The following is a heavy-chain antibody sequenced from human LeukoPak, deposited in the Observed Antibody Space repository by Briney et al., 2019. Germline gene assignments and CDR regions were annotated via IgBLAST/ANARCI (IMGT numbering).Heavy chain of an antibody. CDR3: ARVGPSSYSSGWYGGRYYYGMDV. CDR2: INHSGST. V-gene: IGHV4-61*08. CDR1: NGSVSSVGYY. J-gene: IGHJ6*02. Sequence: SETLSLTCTVSNGSVSSVGYYWSWIRQPPGKGLEWIGEINHSGSTNYNPSLKSRVTISVDTSKNQFSLKLSSVTAADTAVYYCARVGPSSYSSGWYGGRYYYGMDVWGQGTTVTVSS. D-gene: IGHD6-19*01.